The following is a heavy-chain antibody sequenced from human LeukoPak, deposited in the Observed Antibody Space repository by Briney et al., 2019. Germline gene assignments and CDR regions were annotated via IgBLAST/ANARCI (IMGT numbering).Heavy chain of an antibody. J-gene: IGHJ5*02. CDR2: INPNSGDT. CDR1: GYTFTDYY. D-gene: IGHD3-22*01. Sequence: GASVKVSCKASGYTFTDYYINWVRQAPGQGLEWIGWINPNSGDTNYAQKFQGRVTMTTDTSTSTAYMELRSLRSDDTAVYYCARDQDYYDSSGSWGQGTLVTVSS. CDR3: ARDQDYYDSSGS. V-gene: IGHV1-2*02.